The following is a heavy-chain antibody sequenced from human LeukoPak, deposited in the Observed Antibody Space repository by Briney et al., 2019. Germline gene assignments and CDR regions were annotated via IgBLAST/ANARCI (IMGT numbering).Heavy chain of an antibody. J-gene: IGHJ4*02. V-gene: IGHV3-21*04. CDR1: GFTFSSYS. D-gene: IGHD3-22*01. Sequence: GGSLRLSCAASGFTFSSYSMNWVRQAPGKGLEWVSSISSSGNYIYYADSVKGRFTISRDSSKNTLYLQMNSLRAEDTAVYYCAKDGEPIITTYFDYWGQGTLVTVSS. CDR3: AKDGEPIITTYFDY. CDR2: ISSSGNYI.